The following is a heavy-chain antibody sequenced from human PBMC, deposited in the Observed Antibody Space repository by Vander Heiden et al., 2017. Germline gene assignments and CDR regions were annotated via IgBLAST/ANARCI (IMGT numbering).Heavy chain of an antibody. J-gene: IGHJ5*02. Sequence: QVQLQESGPGLVKPSETLSLTCTVSGGSISSYYWSWIRRPPGKGLEWIGYIYYSGSTNYNPSLKSRVTISVDTSKNQFSLKLSSVTAADTAVYYCARSAAGRPYNWFDPWGQGTLVIVSS. V-gene: IGHV4-59*01. CDR2: IYYSGST. CDR1: GGSISSYY. D-gene: IGHD6-13*01. CDR3: ARSAAGRPYNWFDP.